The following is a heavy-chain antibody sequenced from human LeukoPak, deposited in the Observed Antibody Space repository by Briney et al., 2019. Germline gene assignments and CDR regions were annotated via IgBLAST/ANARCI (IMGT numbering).Heavy chain of an antibody. Sequence: SQTLSLTCTVSGGSISSGSYYWSWIRQPAGKGLEWIGRIYTSGSTNYNPSLKSRVTMSVDTSKNQFSLKLSSVTAADTAVYYCARDGYSSSWLTYYFDYWGQGTLVTVSS. CDR3: ARDGYSSSWLTYYFDY. CDR2: IYTSGST. J-gene: IGHJ4*02. CDR1: GGSISSGSYY. V-gene: IGHV4-61*02. D-gene: IGHD6-13*01.